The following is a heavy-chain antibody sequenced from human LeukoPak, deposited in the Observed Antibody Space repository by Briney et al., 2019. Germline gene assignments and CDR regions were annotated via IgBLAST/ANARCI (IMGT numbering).Heavy chain of an antibody. CDR2: SRGSGGGT. CDR1: GFTFGTYA. J-gene: IGHJ4*02. V-gene: IGHV3-23*01. CDR3: AKSGGPRTGYYGNYFDS. Sequence: PGGSLRLSCAASGFTFGTYALNWVRQAPGKGLEWVSVSRGSGGGTYYADSVKGRFTISRDNSQNTLSLQMNNLITEDTAVYYCAKSGGPRTGYYGNYFDSWGQGTLVTVSS. D-gene: IGHD3/OR15-3a*01.